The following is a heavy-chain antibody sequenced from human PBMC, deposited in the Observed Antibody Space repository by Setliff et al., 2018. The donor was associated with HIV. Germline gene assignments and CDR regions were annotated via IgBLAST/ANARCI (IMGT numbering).Heavy chain of an antibody. CDR3: ARVIQSSSFPFEC. CDR1: GGSFSGYF. CDR2: IHSSGNT. J-gene: IGHJ4*02. Sequence: SETLSLTCAVYGGSFSGYFWSWIRQPPGKGPEWIGYIHSSGNTFYTPSLKSRLTISLDTSKNQFSLKLNSVTAADTAIYYCARVIQSSSFPFECWGQGALVTVSS. V-gene: IGHV4-34*09. D-gene: IGHD3-22*01.